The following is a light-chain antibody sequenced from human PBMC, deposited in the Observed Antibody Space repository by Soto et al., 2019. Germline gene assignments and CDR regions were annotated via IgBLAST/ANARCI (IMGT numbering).Light chain of an antibody. V-gene: IGLV3-25*03. Sequence: SYELTQPPSVSVSPGQTARITCSGDVLPKQFVYWYQQKSGQAPVLVIYKDSGRPSGIPERFSGSTSGTTVTLTISAVQAEDEADYYCQSADSSDSFRVVFGGGTQLTVL. CDR1: VLPKQF. CDR2: KDS. CDR3: QSADSSDSFRVV. J-gene: IGLJ2*01.